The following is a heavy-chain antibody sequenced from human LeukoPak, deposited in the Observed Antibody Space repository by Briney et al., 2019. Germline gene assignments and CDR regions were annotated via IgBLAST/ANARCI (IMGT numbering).Heavy chain of an antibody. V-gene: IGHV4-59*08. Sequence: SETLSLTCTVSGGSISSYYWSWIRQPPGKGLEWIAYISDIGSINYNPSFKSRVTISLDTSKNQFSLKLSSVTAADTAVYYCAGHHPRNTVDFWGQGTLVTVSS. D-gene: IGHD2/OR15-2a*01. J-gene: IGHJ4*02. CDR1: GGSISSYY. CDR3: AGHHPRNTVDF. CDR2: ISDIGSI.